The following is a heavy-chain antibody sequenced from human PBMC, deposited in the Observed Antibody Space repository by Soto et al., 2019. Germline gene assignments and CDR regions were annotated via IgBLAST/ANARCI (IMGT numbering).Heavy chain of an antibody. CDR1: GYTFTSYG. J-gene: IGHJ3*02. V-gene: IGHV1-18*01. CDR3: ARVAYYGSGSRNDDAFDI. D-gene: IGHD3-10*01. CDR2: ISAYNGNT. Sequence: GASVKVSCKASGYTFTSYGISWVRQAPGQGLEWMGWISAYNGNTNYAQKLQGRVTMTTDTSTSTAYMELRSLRSDDTAVYYCARVAYYGSGSRNDDAFDIWGQGTMVTVSS.